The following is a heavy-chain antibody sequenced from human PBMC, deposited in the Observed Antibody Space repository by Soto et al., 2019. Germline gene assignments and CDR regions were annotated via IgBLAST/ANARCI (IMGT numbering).Heavy chain of an antibody. CDR2: ISSSSSYT. CDR1: GFTFSDYY. J-gene: IGHJ4*02. Sequence: PGGSLRLSCAASGFTFSDYYMSWIRHAPGKGLEWVSYISSSSSYTNYADSVKGRFTISRDNAKNSLYLQMNSLRAEDTAVYYCASSRSGSYLNYWGQGTLVTVSS. V-gene: IGHV3-11*06. D-gene: IGHD1-26*01. CDR3: ASSRSGSYLNY.